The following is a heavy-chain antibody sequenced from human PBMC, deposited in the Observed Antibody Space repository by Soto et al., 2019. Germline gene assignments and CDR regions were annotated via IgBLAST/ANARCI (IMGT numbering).Heavy chain of an antibody. CDR3: ASQDYDKSVYYFNY. CDR2: IYNGGIP. J-gene: IGHJ4*02. V-gene: IGHV4-4*07. CDR1: GGSVSSQY. D-gene: IGHD3-22*01. Sequence: SETLSLTCTVSGGSVSSQYWSWIRQPAGKGLEWIGRIYNGGIPLIHPSLESRVALSPDTSKNQFSLTLSSVTAADTAIYYCASQDYDKSVYYFNYWGRGTLVTVSS.